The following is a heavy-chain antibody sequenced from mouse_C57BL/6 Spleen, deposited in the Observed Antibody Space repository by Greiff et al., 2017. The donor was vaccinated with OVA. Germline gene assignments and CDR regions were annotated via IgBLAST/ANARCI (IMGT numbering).Heavy chain of an antibody. Sequence: VQLQQSGPGLVKPSQSLSLTCSVTGYSITSCYYWNWIRQFPGNILEWMDYISYDGSNNYNPSLKNRISITRDTSKNQFFLKLNSVTTEDTATYYCARGSYFDYWGQGTTLTVSS. V-gene: IGHV3-6*01. CDR3: ARGSYFDY. CDR2: ISYDGSN. J-gene: IGHJ2*01. CDR1: GYSITSCYY.